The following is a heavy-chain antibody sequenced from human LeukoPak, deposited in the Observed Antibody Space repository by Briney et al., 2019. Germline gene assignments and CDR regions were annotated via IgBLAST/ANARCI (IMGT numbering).Heavy chain of an antibody. V-gene: IGHV6-1*01. CDR1: GDSVSSNSAA. CDR2: TYYRSKWYN. J-gene: IGHJ3*02. Sequence: SQTLSLTCAISGDSVSSNSAAWNWIRQSPSRGLEWLGRTYYRSKWYNDYAVSVKSRITINPDTSKNQFSLKLSSVTTADTAIYYCARGSTGVEMATISADIWGQGTMVTVSS. CDR3: ARGSTGVEMATISADI. D-gene: IGHD5-24*01.